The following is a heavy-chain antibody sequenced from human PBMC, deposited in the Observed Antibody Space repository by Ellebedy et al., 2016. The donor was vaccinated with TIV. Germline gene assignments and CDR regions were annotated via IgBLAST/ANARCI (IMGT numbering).Heavy chain of an antibody. CDR2: ISSSSSYI. J-gene: IGHJ6*02. V-gene: IGHV3-21*01. D-gene: IGHD6-6*01. CDR3: ARDRSRSSVWIPNGMDV. Sequence: GESLKISCAASGFTFSSYSMNWVRQAPGKGLEWVSSISSSSSYIYYADSVKGRFTISRDNAKNSLYLQMNSLRAEDTAVYYCARDRSRSSVWIPNGMDVWGQGTTVTVSS. CDR1: GFTFSSYS.